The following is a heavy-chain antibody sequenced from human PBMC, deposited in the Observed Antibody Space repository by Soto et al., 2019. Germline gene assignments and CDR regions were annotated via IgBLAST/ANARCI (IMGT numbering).Heavy chain of an antibody. Sequence: ASVKVSCKASGYTFTGYYMHWVRQAPGQGLEWMGWINPNSGGTNYAQKFQGWVTMTRDTSISTAYMELSRLRSDDTAVYYCARDNGELVRKFDYWGQGTLVTVSS. CDR1: GYTFTGYY. CDR3: ARDNGELVRKFDY. V-gene: IGHV1-2*04. J-gene: IGHJ4*02. CDR2: INPNSGGT. D-gene: IGHD6-6*01.